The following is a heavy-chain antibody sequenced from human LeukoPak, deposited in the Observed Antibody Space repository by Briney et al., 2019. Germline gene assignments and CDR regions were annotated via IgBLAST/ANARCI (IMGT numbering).Heavy chain of an antibody. J-gene: IGHJ3*02. CDR3: AKDEFYYGSGSAQDAFDM. D-gene: IGHD3-10*01. CDR1: GFTFSNYG. Sequence: GTSLRLSCAASGFTFSNYGMHWVRQAPGKALEWVAVISYDGSNKNYPDSVKGRFAISRDNSKNMVYVQMNSLRAEDTAVCYCAKDEFYYGSGSAQDAFDMWGQGTMVTVSS. V-gene: IGHV3-30*18. CDR2: ISYDGSNK.